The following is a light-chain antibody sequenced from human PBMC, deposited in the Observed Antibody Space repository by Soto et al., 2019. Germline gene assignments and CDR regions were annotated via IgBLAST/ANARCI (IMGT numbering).Light chain of an antibody. CDR3: CSLTTSHTYV. CDR1: SSDVGSYNY. CDR2: EVR. Sequence: QSVLTQPASVSGSPGQSITISCTGTSSDVGSYNYVSWYQQHPGKAPKVLIYEVRNRPSGVSNRYSGSKSGNSASLTISGLQADDEADYHCCSLTTSHTYVFGSGTKVTVL. J-gene: IGLJ1*01. V-gene: IGLV2-14*01.